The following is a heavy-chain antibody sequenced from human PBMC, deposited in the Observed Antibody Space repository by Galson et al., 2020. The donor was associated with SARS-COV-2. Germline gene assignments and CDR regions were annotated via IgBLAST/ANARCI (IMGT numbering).Heavy chain of an antibody. CDR1: GFTFGSYG. D-gene: IGHD3-10*01. Sequence: GESLKISCAASGFTFGSYGMHWVRQAPGKGLEWVAVISYDGSNKYYADSVKGRFTISRDNSKNTLYLQMNSLRAEDTAVYYCAKDPSGLLWFGELPGNYWGQGTLVTVSS. J-gene: IGHJ4*02. CDR2: ISYDGSNK. V-gene: IGHV3-30*18. CDR3: AKDPSGLLWFGELPGNY.